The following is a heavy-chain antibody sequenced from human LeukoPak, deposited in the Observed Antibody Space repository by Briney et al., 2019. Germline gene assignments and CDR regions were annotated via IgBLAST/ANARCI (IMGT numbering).Heavy chain of an antibody. J-gene: IGHJ4*02. CDR3: ARSRGSGYYDSSGYSDY. D-gene: IGHD3-22*01. V-gene: IGHV3-48*01. Sequence: PGGSLRLSCAASGFTFSSYSMNWVRQAPGKGLEWVSYISSSSSTIYYADSVKGRFTISSDNAKNSLYLQMNSLRAEDTAVYYCARSRGSGYYDSSGYSDYWGQGTLVTVSS. CDR2: ISSSSSTI. CDR1: GFTFSSYS.